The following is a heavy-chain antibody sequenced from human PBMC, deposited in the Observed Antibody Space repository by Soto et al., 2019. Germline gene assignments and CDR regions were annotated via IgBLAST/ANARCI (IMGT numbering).Heavy chain of an antibody. Sequence: ESGGGVVRPGGSLRLSCAASGFTFDDYGMSWVRQAPGKGLEWVSGINWNGGSTGYADSVKGRFTISRDNAKNSLYLQMNSLRAEDTALYYCARAGAYCSGGSCYSFDYWGQGTLVTVSS. CDR1: GFTFDDYG. J-gene: IGHJ4*02. D-gene: IGHD2-15*01. V-gene: IGHV3-20*04. CDR3: ARAGAYCSGGSCYSFDY. CDR2: INWNGGST.